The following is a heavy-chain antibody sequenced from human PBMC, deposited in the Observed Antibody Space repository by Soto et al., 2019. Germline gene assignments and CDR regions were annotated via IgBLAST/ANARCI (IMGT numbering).Heavy chain of an antibody. CDR1: GFTFSSYA. J-gene: IGHJ2*01. Sequence: QVQLVESGGGVVQPGRSLRLSCAASGFTFSSYAMHWVRQAPGKGLEWVAVISYDGSNKYYADSVKGRFTISRDNSKNTLYLEMTSLRAEDTAVYYCARPLWRDDYNCGYFDLWGRGPLVTVSS. CDR3: ARPLWRDDYNCGYFDL. CDR2: ISYDGSNK. D-gene: IGHD4-4*01. V-gene: IGHV3-30-3*01.